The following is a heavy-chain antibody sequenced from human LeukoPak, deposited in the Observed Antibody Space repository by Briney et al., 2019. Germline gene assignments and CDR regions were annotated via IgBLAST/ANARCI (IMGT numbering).Heavy chain of an antibody. Sequence: PGGSLRLSCAASGFTFSGSTMHWVRQASGEGLEWVGRIRNKANSYATAYAEPVKGRFTISRDDSKNTVYLQMNSLKTEDTAVYYCTAQPNDGDYANWDQGALVTVSS. CDR2: IRNKANSYAT. CDR1: GFTFSGST. J-gene: IGHJ4*02. D-gene: IGHD4-17*01. V-gene: IGHV3-73*01. CDR3: TAQPNDGDYAN.